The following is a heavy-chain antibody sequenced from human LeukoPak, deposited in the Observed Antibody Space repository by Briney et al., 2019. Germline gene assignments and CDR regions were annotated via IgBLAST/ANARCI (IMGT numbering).Heavy chain of an antibody. Sequence: SETLSLTCTVSGGSISNSNYYWGWIRQPPGKGLEWIGGAYYSGTTHYSPSLKSRVTISVDTSRNHFSLNLNSVTAADTAVYYCARHSSSAWYYYFDYWGQGSFVAVSS. J-gene: IGHJ4*02. CDR2: AYYSGTT. D-gene: IGHD6-19*01. V-gene: IGHV4-39*01. CDR3: ARHSSSAWYYYFDY. CDR1: GGSISNSNYY.